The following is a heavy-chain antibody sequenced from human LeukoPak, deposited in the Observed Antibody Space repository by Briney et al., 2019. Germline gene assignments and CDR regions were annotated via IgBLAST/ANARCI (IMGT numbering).Heavy chain of an antibody. CDR2: ISYDSSYI. V-gene: IGHV3-21*04. D-gene: IGHD6-25*01. Sequence: GGSLRLSCSASGFTFSAYTMNWVRQAPGKGLEWVSSISYDSSYIYYADSVKGRFTISRDNAKNSLYLQMNSLRAEDTAVYYCARAEAAGDNRGGYYYFYMDVWGKGTTVTVSS. J-gene: IGHJ6*03. CDR3: ARAEAAGDNRGGYYYFYMDV. CDR1: GFTFSAYT.